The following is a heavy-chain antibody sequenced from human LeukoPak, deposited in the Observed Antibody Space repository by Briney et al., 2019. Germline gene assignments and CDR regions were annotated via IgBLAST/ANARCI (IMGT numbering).Heavy chain of an antibody. CDR3: AKSVGSSRPFDY. CDR2: IWCDGSNK. D-gene: IGHD6-13*01. V-gene: IGHV3-33*06. CDR1: GFTFSSYG. J-gene: IGHJ4*02. Sequence: GSLRLSCAASGFTFSSYGMHWVRQAPGKGLEWVAVIWCDGSNKYYADSVKGRFTISRDNSKNTLYLQMNSLRAEDTAVYYCAKSVGSSRPFDYWGQGTLVTVSS.